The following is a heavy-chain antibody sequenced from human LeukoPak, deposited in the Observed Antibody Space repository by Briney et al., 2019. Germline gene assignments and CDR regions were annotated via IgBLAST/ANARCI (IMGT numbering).Heavy chain of an antibody. V-gene: IGHV3-48*04. J-gene: IGHJ4*02. CDR2: ISGSSTTK. CDR3: TTSNGALDH. CDR1: EFSFSNYS. D-gene: IGHD4-17*01. Sequence: PGGSLRLSCTASEFSFSNYSMNWVRQAPGKGLEWLSYISGSSTTKYYADSMKGRVIMSRDNSRNSVYLQLNSLRVEDTAVYYCTTSNGALDHWGQGTLVTVSS.